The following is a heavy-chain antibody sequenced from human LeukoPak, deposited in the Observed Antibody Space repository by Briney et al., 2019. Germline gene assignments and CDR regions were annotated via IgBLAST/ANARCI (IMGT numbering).Heavy chain of an antibody. V-gene: IGHV4-59*01. Sequence: SETLSLTCTVSGGSISSYYWSWIRQPPGKGLEWIGYIYYSGSTNYNPSLKSRVTISVDTSKNQFSLKLSSVTAADTAVYYCARDLGRYYGSGSPQPLDYWGQGTLVTVSS. J-gene: IGHJ4*02. CDR3: ARDLGRYYGSGSPQPLDY. D-gene: IGHD3-10*01. CDR1: GGSISSYY. CDR2: IYYSGST.